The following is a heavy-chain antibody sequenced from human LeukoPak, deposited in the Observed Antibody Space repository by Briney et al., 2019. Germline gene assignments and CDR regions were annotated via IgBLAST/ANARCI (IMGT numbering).Heavy chain of an antibody. Sequence: ASVKVSCKVSGYTLTELSMHWVRQAPGQGLEWMGWINPNSGGTNYAQKFQGRVTMTRDTSISTAYMELSRLRSDDTAVYYCARVVAAAGTNWFDPWGQGTLVTVSS. CDR2: INPNSGGT. J-gene: IGHJ5*02. CDR3: ARVVAAAGTNWFDP. V-gene: IGHV1-2*02. D-gene: IGHD6-13*01. CDR1: GYTLTELS.